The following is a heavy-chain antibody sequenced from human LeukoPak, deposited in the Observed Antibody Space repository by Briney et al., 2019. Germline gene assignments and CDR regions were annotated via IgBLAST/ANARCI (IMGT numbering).Heavy chain of an antibody. CDR1: GYTFTSYG. CDR3: ARADVLLWFGVLCYFDY. J-gene: IGHJ4*02. D-gene: IGHD3-10*01. Sequence: VASVKVSCKASGYTFTSYGISWVRQAPGQGLEWMGWISAYNGNTNYAQKLQGRVTMTTDTSTSTAYMELRSLRSDDTAVYYCARADVLLWFGVLCYFDYWGQGTLVTVSS. CDR2: ISAYNGNT. V-gene: IGHV1-18*01.